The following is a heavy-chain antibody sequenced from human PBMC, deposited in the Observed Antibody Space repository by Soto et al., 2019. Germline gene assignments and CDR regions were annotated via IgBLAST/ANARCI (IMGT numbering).Heavy chain of an antibody. J-gene: IGHJ4*02. V-gene: IGHV3-23*01. D-gene: IGHD6-6*01. CDR2: SSGSGAGT. CDR1: GFTFSSYA. Sequence: GGSLRLSCAASGFTFSSYAMSWVRQAPGKGLEWVSGSSGSGAGTYYADSVKGRFTISRDNSKNTLALQMNGLRAEDTAVYYCAKGYRSSSSPSDYWGQGTLVTVSS. CDR3: AKGYRSSSSPSDY.